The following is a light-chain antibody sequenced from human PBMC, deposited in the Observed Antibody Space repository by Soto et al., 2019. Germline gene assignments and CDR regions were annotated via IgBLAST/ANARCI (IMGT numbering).Light chain of an antibody. CDR3: QEYNYSKK. CDR1: QSVSSK. J-gene: IGKJ1*01. Sequence: EIVMTQSPATLSVSPGERATLSCRASQSVSSKLAWYQQKPGQAPRLLIYGASTRATGIPARFSGSGSETEFTLTINSLQSEDFAVYYCQEYNYSKKFVPGTKVEIK. CDR2: GAS. V-gene: IGKV3-15*01.